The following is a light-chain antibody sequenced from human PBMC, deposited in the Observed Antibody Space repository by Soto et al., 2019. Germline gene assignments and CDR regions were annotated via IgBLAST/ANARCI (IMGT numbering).Light chain of an antibody. J-gene: IGKJ5*01. V-gene: IGKV3-15*01. CDR3: QQYDTYPIT. CDR2: GAS. CDR1: QSVSSN. Sequence: EIVMTQSPATLSVSPGERATLSCRASQSVSSNLAWYQQKPGQAPRLLIYGASTRATGIPARFSGSGSGTEFTLTISSLQSEDFATYYCQQYDTYPITFGQGTRVDIK.